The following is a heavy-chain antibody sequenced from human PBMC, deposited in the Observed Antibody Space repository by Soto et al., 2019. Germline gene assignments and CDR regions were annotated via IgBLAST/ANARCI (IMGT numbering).Heavy chain of an antibody. V-gene: IGHV4-4*02. D-gene: IGHD6-19*01. CDR1: GGSISNNNW. Sequence: QVQLQESGPGLVKPSGTLSLTCAVSGGSISNNNWWSGVRQSPGKGLEGIGEIHHSGSTNYNPSLKRRVTLSVDNSKNQFSLILASVTAAETAVYYCVRGPTSGWDAWGQGTLVTVSS. J-gene: IGHJ5*02. CDR3: VRGPTSGWDA. CDR2: IHHSGST.